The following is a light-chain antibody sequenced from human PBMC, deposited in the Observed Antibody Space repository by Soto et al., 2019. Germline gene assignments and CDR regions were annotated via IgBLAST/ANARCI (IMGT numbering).Light chain of an antibody. V-gene: IGLV1-44*01. J-gene: IGLJ1*01. Sequence: QSVLTQPPSASGTPGQRVTISCSGSSSNIGSNSVNWYQQLPGTAPKLLVYSTSQRPSGVPDRFSGSKSGTSASLAISALQSEDEADYFCAAWDDSLNGLYVFGTWTKVTVL. CDR2: STS. CDR1: SSNIGSNS. CDR3: AAWDDSLNGLYV.